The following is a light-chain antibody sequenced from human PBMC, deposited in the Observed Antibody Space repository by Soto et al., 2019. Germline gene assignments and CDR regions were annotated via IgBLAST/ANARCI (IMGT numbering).Light chain of an antibody. CDR2: EVT. CDR1: SSDVGAYNS. CDR3: RSFTSSSTYL. Sequence: QSALTQPASVSGSPGQSITVSCTGTSSDVGAYNSVSWYQQHPGKAPKLILYEVTNRPSGVSERFSGSKSANKAPLTISGLQAGDGAEYYCRSFTSSSTYLLGTGTQLPVL. J-gene: IGLJ1*01. V-gene: IGLV2-14*03.